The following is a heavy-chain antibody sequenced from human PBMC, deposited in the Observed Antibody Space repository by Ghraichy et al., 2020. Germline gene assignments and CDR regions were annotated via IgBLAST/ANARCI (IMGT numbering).Heavy chain of an antibody. CDR3: ARGHDYGDLALGD. V-gene: IGHV3-21*01. CDR1: GFTFSSYS. Sequence: GGSLRLSCAASGFTFSSYSMNWVRQAPGKGLEWVSSISSSSSYIYYADSVKGRFTISRDNAKNSLYLQMNSLRAEDTAVYYCARGHDYGDLALGDWGQGTLVTVSS. D-gene: IGHD4-17*01. CDR2: ISSSSSYI. J-gene: IGHJ4*02.